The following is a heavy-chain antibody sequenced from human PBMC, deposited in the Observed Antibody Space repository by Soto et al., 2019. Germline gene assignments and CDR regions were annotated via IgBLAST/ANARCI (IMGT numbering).Heavy chain of an antibody. D-gene: IGHD3-22*01. CDR1: GFTFSSYA. V-gene: IGHV3-23*01. CDR2: ISGSGGST. Sequence: LRLSCAASGFTFSSYAMSWVRQAPGKGLEWVSAISGSGGSTYYADSVKGRFTISRDNSKNTLYLQMNSLRAEDTAVYYCAKDPRTYYYDSSGFMDVWGQGXTVTVYS. J-gene: IGHJ6*02. CDR3: AKDPRTYYYDSSGFMDV.